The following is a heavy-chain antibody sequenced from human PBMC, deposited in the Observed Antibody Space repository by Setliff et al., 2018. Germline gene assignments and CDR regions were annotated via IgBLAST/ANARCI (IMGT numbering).Heavy chain of an antibody. CDR3: ARVRITPYCMDV. D-gene: IGHD3-10*01. CDR1: GYSISSGYY. Sequence: PSETLSLTCAVSGYSISSGYYWGWIRQPPGKGLEWIGSIYHSGSTYYNPSLKSRVTISVDTSKNQFSLKLSSVTAADTAVYFCARVRITPYCMDVWGKGTTVTVSS. V-gene: IGHV4-38-2*01. J-gene: IGHJ6*03. CDR2: IYHSGST.